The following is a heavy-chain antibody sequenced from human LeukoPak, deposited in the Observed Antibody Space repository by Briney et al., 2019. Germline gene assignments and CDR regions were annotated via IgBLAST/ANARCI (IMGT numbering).Heavy chain of an antibody. CDR1: GYTFINYY. CDR3: ARAVAATFDY. J-gene: IGHJ4*02. D-gene: IGHD6-19*01. Sequence: ASVKVSCKASGYTFINYYMHWVRQAPGQGLEWMGIINPGGGSTTYAHKFQGRVTMTRDTSTSTVYMDLSSLRSEDTAMYYCARAVAATFDYWGQGTLVTVSS. CDR2: INPGGGST. V-gene: IGHV1-46*01.